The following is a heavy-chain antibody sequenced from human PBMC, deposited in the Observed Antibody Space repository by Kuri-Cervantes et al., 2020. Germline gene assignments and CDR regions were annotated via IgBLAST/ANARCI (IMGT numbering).Heavy chain of an antibody. CDR2: IRGPGTST. J-gene: IGHJ3*02. CDR3: AKTLPRRVIKGCAFDI. CDR1: GFTFSNYA. D-gene: IGHD2-21*01. V-gene: IGHV3-23*01. Sequence: GESLKISCAASGFTFSNYAMAWVRQAPGPGLEWVSTIRGPGTSTYYADSVKGRFTISRDNSKNTLYLQMNSLRAEDTAVYYCAKTLPRRVIKGCAFDIWGQGTMVTVSS.